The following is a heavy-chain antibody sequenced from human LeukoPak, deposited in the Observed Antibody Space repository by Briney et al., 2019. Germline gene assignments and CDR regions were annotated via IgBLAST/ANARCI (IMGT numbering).Heavy chain of an antibody. CDR3: ARDICGSGSYYNLPAVDY. Sequence: GGSLRLSCAASGFTFSSYWMSWVRQAPGKGLEWVANIKQGGSEKYYVDSVKGRFTISRDNAKNSLYLQMNSLRAEDTAVYYCARDICGSGSYYNLPAVDYWGQGTLVTVSS. V-gene: IGHV3-7*01. J-gene: IGHJ4*02. CDR1: GFTFSSYW. CDR2: IKQGGSEK. D-gene: IGHD3-10*01.